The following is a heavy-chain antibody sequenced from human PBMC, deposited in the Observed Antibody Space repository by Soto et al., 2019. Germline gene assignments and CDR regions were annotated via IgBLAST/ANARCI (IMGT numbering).Heavy chain of an antibody. CDR3: SMDTIFGSFYYFDY. Sequence: EVQLVESGGGLVKPGGSLRLSCAASGFTFSSYSMNWVRQAPGKGLEWVSSISSSSSYIYYADSVKCRFTISRDNAKNSLYLEMNSLRAEDTAVYYCSMDTIFGSFYYFDYSGQGTLVTASS. J-gene: IGHJ4*02. V-gene: IGHV3-21*01. D-gene: IGHD3-9*01. CDR2: ISSSSSYI. CDR1: GFTFSSYS.